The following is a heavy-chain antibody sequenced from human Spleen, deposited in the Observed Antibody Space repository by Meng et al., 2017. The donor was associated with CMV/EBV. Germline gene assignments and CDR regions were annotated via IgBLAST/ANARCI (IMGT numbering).Heavy chain of an antibody. CDR1: GYTVPNYG. V-gene: IGHV1-18*01. D-gene: IGHD2-2*01. CDR2: ISASNGDT. J-gene: IGHJ4*02. CDR3: ARDGGPALIVDY. Sequence: CKTSGYTVPNYGISWVRQDPGQGLEWMGWISASNGDTKYPQNLQDRVTMTTETSTSTAYMELRSLRSDDTAVYYCARDGGPALIVDYWGQGTLVTVSS.